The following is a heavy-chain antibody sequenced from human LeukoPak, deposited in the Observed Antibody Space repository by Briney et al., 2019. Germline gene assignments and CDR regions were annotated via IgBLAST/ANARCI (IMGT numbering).Heavy chain of an antibody. CDR3: ARGGRGAAMNV. CDR1: GGSFSGYY. J-gene: IGHJ4*02. Sequence: KPSETLSLTCAVYGGSFSGYYWSWIRQPPGQGLEWIGEINHSGSTNYNPSLKSRVTISVDTSKNQFSLKLSSVTAADTAVYYCARGGRGAAMNVWGQGTLVTVSS. D-gene: IGHD2-2*01. V-gene: IGHV4-34*01. CDR2: INHSGST.